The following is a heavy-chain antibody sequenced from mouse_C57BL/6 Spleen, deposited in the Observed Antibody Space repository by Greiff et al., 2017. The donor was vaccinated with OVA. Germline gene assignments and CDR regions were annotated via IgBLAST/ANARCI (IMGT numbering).Heavy chain of an antibody. CDR2: IDPANGNT. D-gene: IGHD2-2*01. J-gene: IGHJ3*01. Sequence: VRLQQSVAELVRPGASVKLSCTASGFNIKNTYMHWVKQRPEQGLEWIGRIDPANGNTKYAPKFQGKATITADTSSNTAYLQLSSLTSEDTAIYYCASELWLRRPWFAYWGQGTLVTVSA. V-gene: IGHV14-3*01. CDR3: ASELWLRRPWFAY. CDR1: GFNIKNTY.